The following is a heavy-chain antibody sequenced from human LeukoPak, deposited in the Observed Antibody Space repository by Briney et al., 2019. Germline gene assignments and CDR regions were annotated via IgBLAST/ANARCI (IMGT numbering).Heavy chain of an antibody. Sequence: PGGSLRLSCAASGFIFSDYDMHWVRQGTGKSLEWVSAIGTAGDTYYAGSVKGRFTLSRENAKNSLYLQMNSLRAEDTAVYYCARGGVGDYDFWSGYWTFDYWGQGTLVTVSS. CDR3: ARGGVGDYDFWSGYWTFDY. CDR2: IGTAGDT. J-gene: IGHJ4*02. D-gene: IGHD3-3*01. CDR1: GFIFSDYD. V-gene: IGHV3-13*01.